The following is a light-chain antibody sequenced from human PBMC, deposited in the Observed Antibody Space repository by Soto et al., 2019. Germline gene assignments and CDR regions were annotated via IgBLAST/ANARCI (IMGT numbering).Light chain of an antibody. CDR3: RSYTSSSTLVV. J-gene: IGLJ2*01. Sequence: QSALTQPASVSGSPGQSITISCTGTSSDVGGYNYVSWYQQHPGKAPKLMINEVSNRPSGVSNRFSASKSGNTASLTISGLQAEDEADYYCRSYTSSSTLVVFGGGTKLTVL. CDR2: EVS. V-gene: IGLV2-14*01. CDR1: SSDVGGYNY.